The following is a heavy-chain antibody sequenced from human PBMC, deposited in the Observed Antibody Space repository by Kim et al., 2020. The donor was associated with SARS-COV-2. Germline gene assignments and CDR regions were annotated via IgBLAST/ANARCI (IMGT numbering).Heavy chain of an antibody. CDR3: ARDRVFGSSYSDY. J-gene: IGHJ4*02. D-gene: IGHD6-13*01. Sequence: YAQKLQGRVTMTTDTSTSTAYMELRSLRSDDTAVYYCARDRVFGSSYSDYWGQGTLVTVSS. V-gene: IGHV1-18*01.